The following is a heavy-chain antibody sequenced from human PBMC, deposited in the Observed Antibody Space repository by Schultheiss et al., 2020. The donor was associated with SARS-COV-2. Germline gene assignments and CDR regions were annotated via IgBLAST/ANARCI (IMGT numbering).Heavy chain of an antibody. CDR2: IDPNSGGT. CDR1: GYTFTAYY. V-gene: IGHV1-2*02. D-gene: IGHD2-2*01. J-gene: IGHJ2*01. Sequence: ASVKVSCEASGYTFTAYYVHWVRQAPGQGLEWMGWIDPNSGGTKFAQKFQGRVTMTRDTSISAAYMELRSLTSDDTAVYYCATDHCSSTSCGYWYFDLWGRGTLVTVSS. CDR3: ATDHCSSTSCGYWYFDL.